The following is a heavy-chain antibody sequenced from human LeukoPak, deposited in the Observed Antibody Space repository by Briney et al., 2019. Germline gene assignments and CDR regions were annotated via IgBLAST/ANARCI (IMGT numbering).Heavy chain of an antibody. CDR3: ARGISGYFGTSGYYYDY. CDR2: INHRGGT. D-gene: IGHD3-22*01. V-gene: IGHV4-34*01. Sequence: SETLSLTCAVYGGSFSGYYWNWIRQPPGKGLEWIGEINHRGGTNYNPSLKSRVTISVDTSKNQFSLKLNSVTAADTAVYYCARGISGYFGTSGYYYDYWGQGTPVTVSS. CDR1: GGSFSGYY. J-gene: IGHJ4*02.